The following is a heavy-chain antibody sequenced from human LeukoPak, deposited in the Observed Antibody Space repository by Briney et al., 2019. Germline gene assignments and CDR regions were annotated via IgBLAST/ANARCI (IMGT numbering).Heavy chain of an antibody. D-gene: IGHD6-19*01. CDR2: ISSSSNYI. V-gene: IGHV3-21*01. J-gene: IGHJ5*02. CDR3: ARDPSSGWYLKGWFDP. Sequence: GGSLRLSCAASGFTFSSYSMNWVRQAPGKGLEWGSSISSSSNYIYYADSVKGRFTISRDNAKSSLYLQMNSLRAEDTAVYYCARDPSSGWYLKGWFDPWGQGTLVTVSS. CDR1: GFTFSSYS.